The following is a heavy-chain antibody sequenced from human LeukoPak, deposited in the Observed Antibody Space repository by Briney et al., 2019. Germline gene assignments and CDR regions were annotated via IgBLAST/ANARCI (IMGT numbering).Heavy chain of an antibody. J-gene: IGHJ3*02. CDR2: ISAYNGNT. CDR3: SRDVPWGGSYLGLDAFDI. CDR1: GYTFTSYG. D-gene: IGHD1-26*01. Sequence: ASVKVSCKASGYTFTSYGISWVRQAPGQGLEWMGWISAYNGNTNYAQKLQGRVTMTTDTSTSTAYMELRSLRSDDTAVYYCSRDVPWGGSYLGLDAFDIWGQGTMVTVPS. V-gene: IGHV1-18*01.